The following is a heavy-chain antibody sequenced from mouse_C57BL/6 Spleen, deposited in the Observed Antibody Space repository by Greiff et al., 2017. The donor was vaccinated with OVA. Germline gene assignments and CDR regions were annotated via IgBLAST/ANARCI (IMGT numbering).Heavy chain of an antibody. Sequence: VQLQQPGAELVKPGASVKVSCKASGYTFTSYWMHWVKQRPGQGLEWIGRIHPYDSDTNYNQKFKGKATLTVDKSSSTAYMQLSILTSEDAAVYYCAPLYYYPLADWGQGTLVTVSA. CDR3: APLYYYPLAD. J-gene: IGHJ3*01. D-gene: IGHD1-1*02. V-gene: IGHV1-74*01. CDR1: GYTFTSYW. CDR2: IHPYDSDT.